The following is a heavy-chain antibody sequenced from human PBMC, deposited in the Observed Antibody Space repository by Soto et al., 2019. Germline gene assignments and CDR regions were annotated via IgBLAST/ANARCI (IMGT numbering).Heavy chain of an antibody. V-gene: IGHV4-59*01. J-gene: IGHJ6*02. CDR2: IYYSGST. D-gene: IGHD3-3*01. CDR3: ARALTYYDFWSGYHPGMDV. Sequence: PSETLSLTGTVSGGSISSYYWSWIRQPRGKGLEWIGSIYYSGSTNYNPSLKSRVTISVDTSKNQFSLKLSSVTAADTAVYYCARALTYYDFWSGYHPGMDVWGQGTTVTVSS. CDR1: GGSISSYY.